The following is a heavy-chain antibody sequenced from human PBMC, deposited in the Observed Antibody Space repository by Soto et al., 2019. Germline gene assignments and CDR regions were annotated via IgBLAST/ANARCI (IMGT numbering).Heavy chain of an antibody. CDR3: ARANYLESIGPFDY. V-gene: IGHV4-31*03. Sequence: SETLSLTCTVSGGSLSSGAYYWSWIRQHPGKGLEWIGYIYYSGSTYYNPSLESRVTLSVDTSRKQFSLKLSSVTAADTAVYYCARANYLESIGPFDYWGPGTLVTVSS. D-gene: IGHD1-7*01. CDR2: IYYSGST. CDR1: GGSLSSGAYY. J-gene: IGHJ4*02.